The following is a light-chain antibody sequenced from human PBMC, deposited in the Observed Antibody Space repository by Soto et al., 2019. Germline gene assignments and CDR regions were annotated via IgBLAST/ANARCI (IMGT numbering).Light chain of an antibody. V-gene: IGKV3-15*01. J-gene: IGKJ1*01. CDR3: QQYNNWPPWT. CDR1: QCVSSN. Sequence: EIVMTQSPATLSVSPGERATLSCRASQCVSSNLAWYQQKPGQAPRLLIYGASTRATGIPARFSGSGSGTEFTLTISSLQSEDVAVYYCQQYNNWPPWTFGQGTKVEIK. CDR2: GAS.